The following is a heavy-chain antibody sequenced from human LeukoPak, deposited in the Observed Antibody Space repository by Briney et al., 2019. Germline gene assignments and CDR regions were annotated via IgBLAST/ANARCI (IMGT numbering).Heavy chain of an antibody. D-gene: IGHD1-26*01. J-gene: IGHJ5*02. V-gene: IGHV4-59*01. CDR2: IYYSGST. CDR3: ARGLGGSGSYGLDP. CDR1: GGSFRGYY. Sequence: SETLSLTCAVYGGSFRGYYWSWIRQPPGKGLEWIGYIYYSGSTNYNPSLKSRVTISVDTSKNQFSLKLSSVTAADTAVYYCARGLGGSGSYGLDPWGQGTLVTVSS.